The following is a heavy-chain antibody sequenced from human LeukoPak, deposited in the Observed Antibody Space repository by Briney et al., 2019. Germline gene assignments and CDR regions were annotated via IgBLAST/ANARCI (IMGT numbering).Heavy chain of an antibody. V-gene: IGHV1-2*02. Sequence: ASVKVSCKASGYTFTGYYMRWVRQAPGQGLGWMGWINPNSGGTNYAQKFQGRVTMTRDTSISTAYMELSRLRSDDTAVYYCARSVVRGVSPHFDYWGQGTLVTVSS. J-gene: IGHJ4*02. CDR2: INPNSGGT. CDR3: ARSVVRGVSPHFDY. CDR1: GYTFTGYY. D-gene: IGHD3-10*01.